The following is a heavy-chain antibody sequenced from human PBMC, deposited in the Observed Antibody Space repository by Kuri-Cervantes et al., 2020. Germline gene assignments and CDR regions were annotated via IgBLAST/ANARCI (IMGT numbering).Heavy chain of an antibody. CDR1: GGTFSSYA. CDR3: ARSLDGSGSYYSADAFDI. Sequence: SVKVSCKASGGTFSSYAISWVRQAPGQGLEWMGGVIPIFGTANYARKFQGRVTITADESTSTAYMELSSLRSEDTAVYYCARSLDGSGSYYSADAFDIWGQGTMVTVSS. CDR2: VIPIFGTA. D-gene: IGHD3-10*01. V-gene: IGHV1-69*13. J-gene: IGHJ3*02.